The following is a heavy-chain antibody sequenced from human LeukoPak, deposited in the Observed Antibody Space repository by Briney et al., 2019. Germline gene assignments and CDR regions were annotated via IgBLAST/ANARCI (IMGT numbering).Heavy chain of an antibody. D-gene: IGHD6-13*01. V-gene: IGHV4-39*07. CDR1: GGSISSSSYY. Sequence: PSETLSLTCTVSGGSISSSSYYWGWIRQPPGKGLEWIGSIYYSGSTNYNPSLKSRVTISVDTSKNQFSLKLSSVTAADTAVYYCASAVTIAAAGRGPGYYYGMDVWGQGTTVTVSS. CDR2: IYYSGST. CDR3: ASAVTIAAAGRGPGYYYGMDV. J-gene: IGHJ6*02.